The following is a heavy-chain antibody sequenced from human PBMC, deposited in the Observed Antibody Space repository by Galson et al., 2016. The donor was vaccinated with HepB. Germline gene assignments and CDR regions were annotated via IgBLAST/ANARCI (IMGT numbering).Heavy chain of an antibody. CDR2: ISASGANT. Sequence: SLRLSCAASGLTLSDYWMTWVRQAPGKGLEWVSGISASGANTYYAASVKGRFSISRDNSKNTMYLQINSLRVEDTAVYHCAKVLRFLEWLLPPHGMDVRGQGTTVTVSS. D-gene: IGHD3-3*01. CDR3: AKVLRFLEWLLPPHGMDV. CDR1: GLTLSDYW. V-gene: IGHV3-23*01. J-gene: IGHJ6*02.